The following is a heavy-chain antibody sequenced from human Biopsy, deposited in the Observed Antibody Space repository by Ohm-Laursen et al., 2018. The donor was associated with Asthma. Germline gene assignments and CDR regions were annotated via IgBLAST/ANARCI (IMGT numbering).Heavy chain of an antibody. CDR1: GYTVTRYA. Sequence: ASVKVSCKASGYTVTRYAINWVRQAPGQGLEWMGWINTNTGNPTYAQGFTGRFVFSLDTSVNKAHLQISSLKAEDTAVYYCARMISYYHEMRAPFFDYWGQGTLVTVSS. V-gene: IGHV7-4-1*02. CDR3: ARMISYYHEMRAPFFDY. D-gene: IGHD3-22*01. J-gene: IGHJ4*02. CDR2: INTNTGNP.